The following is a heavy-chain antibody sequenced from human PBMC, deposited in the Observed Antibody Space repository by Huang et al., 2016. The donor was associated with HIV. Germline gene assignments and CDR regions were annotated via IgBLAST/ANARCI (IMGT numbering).Heavy chain of an antibody. D-gene: IGHD3-10*01. CDR1: GGSIRSSDYH. CDR3: ARHREGPVAYYSGWGSHLNYMDV. CDR2: IYYKGVT. Sequence: QLLLQESGPGLVKPSEALALTCAVSGGSIRSSDYHWGWIRQPPGKGLEWIGSIYYKGVTNYSPSLKSRVTIAVDTSKNLFFLNLTSMTAADTAVYYCARHREGPVAYYSGWGSHLNYMDVWGRGRTVVVSS. J-gene: IGHJ6*03. V-gene: IGHV4-39*01.